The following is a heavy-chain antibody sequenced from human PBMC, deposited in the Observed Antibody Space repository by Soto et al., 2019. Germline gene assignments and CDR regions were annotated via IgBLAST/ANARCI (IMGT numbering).Heavy chain of an antibody. Sequence: QVQLVESGGGVVQPGRSLRLSCAASGFTFSSYGMHWVRQAPGKGLEWEAVIWYDGSNKYYADSVKGRFTISRDNSKNTLYLQRNSLRAEDTAVYYCARDIQYLSGYYYYGMDVWGQGTTVTVSS. V-gene: IGHV3-33*01. CDR1: GFTFSSYG. CDR2: IWYDGSNK. J-gene: IGHJ6*02. D-gene: IGHD2-2*01. CDR3: ARDIQYLSGYYYYGMDV.